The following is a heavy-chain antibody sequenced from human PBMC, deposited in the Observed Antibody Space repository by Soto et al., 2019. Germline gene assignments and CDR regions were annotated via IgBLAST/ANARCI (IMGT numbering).Heavy chain of an antibody. V-gene: IGHV6-1*01. J-gene: IGHJ3*02. CDR2: TYYRSKWYN. CDR3: ARMDARAQGDAFDI. Sequence: PSQTLSLPCVISGDSVSSNSAAWNWIRQSPSRGLEWLGRTYYRSKWYNDYAVSVKSRITINPDTSKNQFSLQLNSVTPEDTAVYYCARMDARAQGDAFDIWGQGTMVTVSS. CDR1: GDSVSSNSAA.